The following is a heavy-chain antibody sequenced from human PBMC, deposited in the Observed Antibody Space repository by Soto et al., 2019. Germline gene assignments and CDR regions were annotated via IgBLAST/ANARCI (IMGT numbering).Heavy chain of an antibody. CDR3: ARSIVAAAGSDKGFDY. CDR2: INPSSGGT. D-gene: IGHD6-13*01. Sequence: ASVKVSCKASGYTFTGYYMHWVRQAPGQGLEWMGWINPSSGGTNYAQKFQGWVTMTRDTSISTAYMELSRLRSDDTAVYYCARSIVAAAGSDKGFDYWGQGTLVTVSS. J-gene: IGHJ4*02. CDR1: GYTFTGYY. V-gene: IGHV1-2*04.